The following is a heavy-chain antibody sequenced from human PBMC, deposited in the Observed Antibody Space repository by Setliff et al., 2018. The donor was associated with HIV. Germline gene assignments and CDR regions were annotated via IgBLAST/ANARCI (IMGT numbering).Heavy chain of an antibody. CDR1: GFTFSTYS. Sequence: GSLRLSCEASGFTFSTYSMNWVRQAPGKGLAWVSGLSESTYYNPSLKSRVTISVDTSKNQFSLKLSSVTAADTAVYYCARLPYSSGWYLDYWGQGTLVTVSS. V-gene: IGHV4-38-2*01. D-gene: IGHD6-19*01. CDR3: ARLPYSSGWYLDY. J-gene: IGHJ4*02. CDR2: LSEST.